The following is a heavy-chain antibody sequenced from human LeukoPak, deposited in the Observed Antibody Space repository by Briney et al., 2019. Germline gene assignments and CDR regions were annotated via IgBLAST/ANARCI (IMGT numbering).Heavy chain of an antibody. D-gene: IGHD1-26*01. CDR3: ARGSGRYFDIDY. CDR2: MNPNSGNT. J-gene: IGHJ4*02. V-gene: IGHV1-8*01. CDR1: GYTFTSYD. Sequence: ASVKVSCKASGYTFTSYDINWVRQAPGQGLEWMGWMNPNSGNTGYAQKFQGRVTMTRNTSISTAYMELSSLRSEDTAVYYCARGSGRYFDIDYWGQGTLVTVSS.